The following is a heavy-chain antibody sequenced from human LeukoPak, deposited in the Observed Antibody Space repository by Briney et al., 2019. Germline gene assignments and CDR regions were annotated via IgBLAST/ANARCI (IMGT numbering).Heavy chain of an antibody. CDR2: INHSGST. J-gene: IGHJ6*02. CDR3: ARDTYIYGMDV. V-gene: IGHV4-34*01. CDR1: GGSFSGYY. Sequence: SETLSLTCAVYGGSFSGYYWSWIRQPPGKGLEWIGEINHSGSTNYNPSLKSRVTTSVDKSKNQFSLRPSSVTAADTAVYYCARDTYIYGMDVWGQGTTVTVSS. D-gene: IGHD1-14*01.